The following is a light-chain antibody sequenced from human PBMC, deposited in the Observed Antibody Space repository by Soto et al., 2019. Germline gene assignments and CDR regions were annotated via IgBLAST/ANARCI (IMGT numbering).Light chain of an antibody. Sequence: PGERVTPSCRASQSVSSSYLTWYQQKPGQAPRLLIYGASTRATSIPARFSGSGSGTDFTLTISSLQPEDFAVYYCQQDYNLPPTFGGGTKVDIK. CDR2: GAS. J-gene: IGKJ4*01. CDR1: QSVSSSY. CDR3: QQDYNLPPT. V-gene: IGKV3D-7*01.